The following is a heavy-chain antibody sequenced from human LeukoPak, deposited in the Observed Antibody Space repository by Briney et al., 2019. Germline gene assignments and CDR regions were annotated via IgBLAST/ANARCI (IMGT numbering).Heavy chain of an antibody. Sequence: PGGSLRLSCAASGFTFSSYGMHWVRQAPGKGLEWVAVISDDGSNKYYADSVKGRFTISRDNSKNTLYLQMNSLRAEDTAVYYCAKSSDYYGSGSFYFDYWGQGTLVTVSS. CDR2: ISDDGSNK. V-gene: IGHV3-30*18. CDR3: AKSSDYYGSGSFYFDY. J-gene: IGHJ4*02. CDR1: GFTFSSYG. D-gene: IGHD3-10*01.